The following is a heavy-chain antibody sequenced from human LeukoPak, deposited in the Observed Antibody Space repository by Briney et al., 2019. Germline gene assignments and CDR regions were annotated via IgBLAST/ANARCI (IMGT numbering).Heavy chain of an antibody. CDR3: ARSYSSGWYFIDY. CDR1: GGSLSSYY. D-gene: IGHD6-19*01. V-gene: IGHV4-59*08. CDR2: IYYSGST. Sequence: SETQSLTCTVSGGSLSSYYWSWIRQPPGKGLEWIGYIYYSGSTNYNPSLKSRVTISVDTSKNQFSLKLSSVTAADTAVYYCARSYSSGWYFIDYWGQGTLVTVSS. J-gene: IGHJ4*02.